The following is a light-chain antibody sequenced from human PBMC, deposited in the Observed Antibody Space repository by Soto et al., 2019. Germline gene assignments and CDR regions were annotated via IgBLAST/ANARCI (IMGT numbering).Light chain of an antibody. Sequence: QSALTQPASVSGSPGQSITIYCTGTSSDVGAYDRVSWSQQHPGKAPKLMIYEVNKRPSGVSDRFSGSKSGNTASLTISGLQPEDEADYYCSSFTGSSTWVFGGGTKLTVL. CDR1: SSDVGAYDR. J-gene: IGLJ3*02. CDR3: SSFTGSSTWV. V-gene: IGLV2-14*01. CDR2: EVN.